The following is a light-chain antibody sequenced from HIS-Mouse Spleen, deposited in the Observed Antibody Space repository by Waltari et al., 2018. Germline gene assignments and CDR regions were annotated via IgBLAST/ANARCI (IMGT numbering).Light chain of an antibody. CDR3: GTWDSSLSAWV. CDR2: DNN. CDR1: SSNIGTNH. J-gene: IGLJ3*02. V-gene: IGLV1-51*01. Sequence: QSVLTQPPSVSAAPGPQVTISCPGSSSNIGTNHVSWYQPLPGTAPKLLIYDNNKRPSGIPDRFSGSKSGTSATLGITGLQTGDEADYYCGTWDSSLSAWVFGGGTKLTVL.